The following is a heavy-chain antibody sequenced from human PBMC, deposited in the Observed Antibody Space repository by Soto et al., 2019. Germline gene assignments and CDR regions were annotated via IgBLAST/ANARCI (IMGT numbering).Heavy chain of an antibody. J-gene: IGHJ4*02. V-gene: IGHV1-69*06. CDR3: ARGTLGYCSGGSCYGMSY. CDR2: IIPIFGTA. Sequence: QVQLVQSGAEVKKPGSSVKVSCKASGGTFSSYAISWVRQAPGQGLEWMGGIIPIFGTANYAQKFQGRVTITADKSTSTDYMELSSLRYEDTAMYYWARGTLGYCSGGSCYGMSYWSQGTLVTVSS. CDR1: GGTFSSYA. D-gene: IGHD2-15*01.